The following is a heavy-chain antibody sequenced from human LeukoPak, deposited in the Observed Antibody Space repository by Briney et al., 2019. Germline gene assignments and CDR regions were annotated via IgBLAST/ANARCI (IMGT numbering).Heavy chain of an antibody. J-gene: IGHJ6*03. Sequence: SETLSLTCTVSGGTASTYYWTWIRQPAGKGLEWIGRIYTTGSTNYNPSLKSRVTMSVDTSKNQFSLRLSSVTAADTAVYYCARAPLYVDVWGKGTTVTVSS. CDR1: GGTASTYY. CDR3: ARAPLYVDV. CDR2: IYTTGST. V-gene: IGHV4-4*07.